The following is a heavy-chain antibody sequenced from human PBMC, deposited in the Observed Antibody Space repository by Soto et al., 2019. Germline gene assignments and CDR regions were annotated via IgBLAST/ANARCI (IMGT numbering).Heavy chain of an antibody. CDR1: GYTFGNHW. V-gene: IGHV3-74*01. J-gene: IGHJ4*02. Sequence: EVQLVESGGALFQPGRSLRLSCAVAGYTFGNHWRHWVRKAPGKGLEWVSRMNSDGGIINYADSVKGRFTVSRDNARNTLYLQMNSLRVEDTAVYYCATAEVDYWGPGTLVTVSS. CDR2: MNSDGGII. CDR3: ATAEVDY.